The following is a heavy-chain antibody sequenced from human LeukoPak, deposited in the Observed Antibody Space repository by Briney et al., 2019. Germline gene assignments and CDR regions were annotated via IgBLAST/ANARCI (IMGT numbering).Heavy chain of an antibody. CDR1: GFTFDDYN. CDR3: AKDKWLRGYYYYYMDV. CDR2: ITWNGDST. J-gene: IGHJ6*03. Sequence: GGSLRLSCAASGFTFDDYNMHWVRQAPGKGLEWVSLITWNGDSTYYADSVEGRFTISRDNSKHSLYLQSLRTEDTALYYCAKDKWLRGYYYYYMDVWGKGTTVTVSS. V-gene: IGHV3-43*01. D-gene: IGHD5-12*01.